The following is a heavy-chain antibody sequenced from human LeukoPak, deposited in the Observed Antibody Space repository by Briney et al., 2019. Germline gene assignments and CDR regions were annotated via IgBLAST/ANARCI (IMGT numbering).Heavy chain of an antibody. Sequence: SETLSLTCGVSGGSITTTNWRSWVRQPPGQGLEWIGEISLSGLTNYNPSLKSRVTVSLDKSKNLLFLKMTSVTAADTAVYYCSRENGAFSPFGYWGQGTLVTVSS. CDR1: GGSITTTNW. CDR3: SRENGAFSPFGY. J-gene: IGHJ4*02. D-gene: IGHD2-8*01. V-gene: IGHV4-4*02. CDR2: ISLSGLT.